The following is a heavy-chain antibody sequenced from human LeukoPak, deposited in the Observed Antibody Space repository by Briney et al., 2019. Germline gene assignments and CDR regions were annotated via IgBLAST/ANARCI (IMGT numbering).Heavy chain of an antibody. J-gene: IGHJ4*02. CDR1: GFTFSSYS. V-gene: IGHV3-21*01. Sequence: PGGSLRLSCAASGFTFSSYSMNWVRQAPGKGLEWVSSISSSRSYIYYADSVKGRFTISRDNAKNSLHLQMNSLRAEDTAVYYCARDGQTGTTVYWGQGTLVTVSS. CDR3: ARDGQTGTTVY. D-gene: IGHD1-7*01. CDR2: ISSSRSYI.